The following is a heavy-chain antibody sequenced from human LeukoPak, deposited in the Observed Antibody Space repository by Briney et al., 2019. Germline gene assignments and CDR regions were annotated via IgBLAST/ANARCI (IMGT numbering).Heavy chain of an antibody. V-gene: IGHV3-7*03. D-gene: IGHD5-18*01. CDR1: GFTFSSFW. J-gene: IGHJ4*02. Sequence: PGGSLRLSCAASGFTFSSFWMNWVRQAPGKGLEWVANIKQDGSERNYVDSVKGRSTISRDNAKNSLFLRMNSLRVEDTAVYYCARGGTRGYSPVDYWGQGILVTVSS. CDR2: IKQDGSER. CDR3: ARGGTRGYSPVDY.